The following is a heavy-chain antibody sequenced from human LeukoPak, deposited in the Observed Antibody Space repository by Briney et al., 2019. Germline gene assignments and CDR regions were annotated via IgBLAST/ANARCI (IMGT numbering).Heavy chain of an antibody. V-gene: IGHV5-51*01. CDR1: GYSFTSYW. CDR2: IYGADYTT. J-gene: IGHJ4*02. CDR3: ARRPAGTRTFDY. D-gene: IGHD1-7*01. Sequence: PGESLKISCKGSGYSFTSYWIGWVRQMPGKGLEWMGVIYGADYTTIYSPPFHGQITISADKSISTAYLQWTSLKASGTAMYYCARRPAGTRTFDYWGQGALVTVSS.